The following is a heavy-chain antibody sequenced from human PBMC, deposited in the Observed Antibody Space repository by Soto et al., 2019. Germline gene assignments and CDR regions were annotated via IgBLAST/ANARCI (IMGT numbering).Heavy chain of an antibody. Sequence: QVQLVQSGAEVKKPGSSVKVSCKSSGGTFSSYTISWVRQAPGQGLEWMGRIIPILGIANYAQKFQGRVTITADKSTSTAYMELSSLRSEDTAVYYCARVVGWSIGGSCYSYWGQGTLVTVSS. CDR3: ARVVGWSIGGSCYSY. CDR2: IIPILGIA. CDR1: GGTFSSYT. D-gene: IGHD2-15*01. V-gene: IGHV1-69*02. J-gene: IGHJ4*02.